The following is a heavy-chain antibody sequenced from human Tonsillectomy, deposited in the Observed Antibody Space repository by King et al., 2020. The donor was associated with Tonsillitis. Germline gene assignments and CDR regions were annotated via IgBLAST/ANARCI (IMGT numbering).Heavy chain of an antibody. D-gene: IGHD2-2*01. CDR2: ISGSGGST. CDR3: AKDPWGYCSSTSCYPDYYYYGMDV. V-gene: IGHV3-23*04. J-gene: IGHJ6*02. Sequence: VQLVESGGGLVQPGGSLRLSCAASGFTFSSYAMSWVRQAPGKGLEWVSAISGSGGSTYYADSVKGRFTISRDNSKNTLYLQMNSLRAEDTAVYYCAKDPWGYCSSTSCYPDYYYYGMDVWGQGTTVTVSS. CDR1: GFTFSSYA.